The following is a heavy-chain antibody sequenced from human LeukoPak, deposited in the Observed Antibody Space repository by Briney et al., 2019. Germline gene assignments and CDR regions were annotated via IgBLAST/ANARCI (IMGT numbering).Heavy chain of an antibody. V-gene: IGHV3-30*03. CDR3: TTKVIRGNSGDDYDD. J-gene: IGHJ4*02. Sequence: GCALTLSCAASGVTFSSYGMHWVRQAPGKGLEGVALISSDGNDKLYGDSVKGRFTISRDDSKSTLYLQMNSLRAEDTAVYYCTTKVIRGNSGDDYDDWGQGTLVTVSS. D-gene: IGHD5-12*01. CDR1: GVTFSSYG. CDR2: ISSDGNDK.